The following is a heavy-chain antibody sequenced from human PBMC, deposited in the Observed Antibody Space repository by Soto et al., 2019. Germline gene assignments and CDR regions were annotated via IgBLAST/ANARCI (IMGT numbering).Heavy chain of an antibody. V-gene: IGHV1-8*01. D-gene: IGHD6-19*01. CDR2: MNPNSGNT. Sequence: QVLLVQSGAEVKKPGASVRVSCKASGYTFSSHDINWVRQATGQGLEWMGWMNPNSGNTGYAQRFQGRVIMTRNTSINTAYMELSSLRSEDTAVYYCAREVAASDYWGQGTLVTVS. CDR3: AREVAASDY. J-gene: IGHJ4*02. CDR1: GYTFSSHD.